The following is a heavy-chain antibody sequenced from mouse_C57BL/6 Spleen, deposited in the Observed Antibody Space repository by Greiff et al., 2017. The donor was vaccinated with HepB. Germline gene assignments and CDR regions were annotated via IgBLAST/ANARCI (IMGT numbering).Heavy chain of an antibody. Sequence: VQLQQSGAELVKPGASVKLSCKASGYTFTSYWMHWVKQRPGQGLEWIGMIHPNSGSTNYNEKFKSKATLTVDKSSSTAYMQLSSLTSEDSAVYYCARDYYGSTYYWGQGTTLTVSS. D-gene: IGHD1-1*01. CDR3: ARDYYGSTYY. CDR1: GYTFTSYW. CDR2: IHPNSGST. J-gene: IGHJ2*01. V-gene: IGHV1-64*01.